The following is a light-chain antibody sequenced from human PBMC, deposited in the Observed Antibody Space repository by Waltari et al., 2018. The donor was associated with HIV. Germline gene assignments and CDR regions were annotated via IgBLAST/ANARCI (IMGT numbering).Light chain of an antibody. V-gene: IGLV2-14*01. CDR3: SSYTSSSTLGV. J-gene: IGLJ2*01. Sequence: QSALTQPASVSGSPGQSITISCTGTSSDVGGYNSVSWYQQHPGKAPKLMIYEVSTRPSGVSNRFSGSKSGNTASLTISGLQAEDEVDYYCSSYTSSSTLGVFGGGTKLTVL. CDR1: SSDVGGYNS. CDR2: EVS.